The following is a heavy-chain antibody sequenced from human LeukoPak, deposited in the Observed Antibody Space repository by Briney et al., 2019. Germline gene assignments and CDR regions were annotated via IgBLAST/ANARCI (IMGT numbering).Heavy chain of an antibody. Sequence: ASVKVSCKASGYTFTGYYMHWVRQAPGQGLEWMGWINPSSGGTNYAQNFQGRVTMTRDTSISTAYMELSRLRCDDTAVYYCARDHGGSHLGDLDYWGQGTLVTVSS. V-gene: IGHV1-2*02. J-gene: IGHJ4*02. CDR2: INPSSGGT. CDR1: GYTFTGYY. CDR3: ARDHGGSHLGDLDY. D-gene: IGHD1-26*01.